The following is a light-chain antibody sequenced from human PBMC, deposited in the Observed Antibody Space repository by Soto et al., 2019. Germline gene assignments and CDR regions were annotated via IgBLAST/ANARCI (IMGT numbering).Light chain of an antibody. CDR1: SSDVGGYNS. CDR2: EVS. J-gene: IGLJ3*02. Sequence: QSALTQPASVSGSPGQSITISCTGTSSDVGGYNSVCWHQQHPGKAPKLMIYEVSKRPSGVSDRFSASKSGNTASLTISGHQADDDADYYSSSFTRSTTCVFGAGTKLTVL. CDR3: SSFTRSTTCV. V-gene: IGLV2-14*01.